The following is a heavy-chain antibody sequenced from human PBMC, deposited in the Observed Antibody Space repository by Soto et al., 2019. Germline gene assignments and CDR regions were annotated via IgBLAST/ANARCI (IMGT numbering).Heavy chain of an antibody. CDR1: GFTFSSYE. V-gene: IGHV3-21*05. CDR3: ASGRSSGGYGNFDL. J-gene: IGHJ2*01. Sequence: GGSLRLSCAASGFTFSSYEMNWVRQAPGKGLEWVSYISSSGSYIYYADSVKGRFTISRDNAKNSLYLQMNSLRAEDTAVYYCASGRSSGGYGNFDLWGRGTLVTVSS. CDR2: ISSSGSYI. D-gene: IGHD3-10*01.